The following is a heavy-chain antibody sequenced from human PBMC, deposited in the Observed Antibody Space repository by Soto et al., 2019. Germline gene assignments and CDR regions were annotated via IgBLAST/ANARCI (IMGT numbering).Heavy chain of an antibody. D-gene: IGHD1-26*01. CDR2: ISSSSSTI. V-gene: IGHV3-48*01. CDR1: GFTFSSYS. J-gene: IGHJ6*03. CDR3: ARDEWVAYYYMDV. Sequence: GGSLRLSCAASGFTFSSYSMNWVRQAPGKGLEWVSYISSSSSTIYYADSVKGRFTISRDNAKNSLYLQMNSLRAEDTAVYYCARDEWVAYYYMDVWGKGTTVTVSS.